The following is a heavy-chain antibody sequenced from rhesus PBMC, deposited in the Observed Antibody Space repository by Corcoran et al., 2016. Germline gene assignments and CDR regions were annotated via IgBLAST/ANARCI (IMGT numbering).Heavy chain of an antibody. J-gene: IGHJ4*01. D-gene: IGHD4-23*01. CDR3: AADRNTYIDY. Sequence: QEQLVQSGAEVKKPGASVKVSCNASGYIFTSYVISWLRQAPGQGFEWMGGIHPGYGSTSYAQKFQGRVTITADMSTSTVYMELSSLRSEDMAVYYCAADRNTYIDYWGQGVLVTVSS. CDR1: GYIFTSYV. V-gene: IGHV1-70*01. CDR2: IHPGYGST.